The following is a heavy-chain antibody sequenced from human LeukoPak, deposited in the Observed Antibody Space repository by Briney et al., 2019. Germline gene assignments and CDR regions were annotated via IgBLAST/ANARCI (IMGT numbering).Heavy chain of an antibody. CDR3: TRQGANVWGPYYYYYMDV. CDR2: IRSKANSYAT. J-gene: IGHJ6*03. CDR1: GFTFSGSA. V-gene: IGHV3-73*01. D-gene: IGHD3-16*01. Sequence: GGSLRLSCAASGFTFSGSAMHWVRQASGKGLEWVGRIRSKANSYATAYAASVKGRFTISRDDSKNTAYLQMNSLKTEDTAVYYCTRQGANVWGPYYYYYMDVWGRGTTVTVSS.